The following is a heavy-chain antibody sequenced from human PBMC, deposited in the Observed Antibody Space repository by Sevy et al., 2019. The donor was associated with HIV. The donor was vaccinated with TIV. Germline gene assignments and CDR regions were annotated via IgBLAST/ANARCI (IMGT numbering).Heavy chain of an antibody. CDR3: AKIPRGYSYASFLDS. D-gene: IGHD5-18*01. J-gene: IGHJ4*02. V-gene: IGHV3-30*18. Sequence: GGSLRLSCAASGFSFNKFAMHWVRQAPGKGLEWVALISYDRGNKYYADSVRGRFSISRDNSKNTLFLQMNSLSPEDTAIYFCAKIPRGYSYASFLDSWGQGTLVTVSS. CDR2: ISYDRGNK. CDR1: GFSFNKFA.